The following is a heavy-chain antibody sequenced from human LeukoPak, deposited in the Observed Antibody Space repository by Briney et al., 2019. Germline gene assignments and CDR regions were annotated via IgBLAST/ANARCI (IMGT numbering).Heavy chain of an antibody. CDR1: GFIFSTYA. V-gene: IGHV3-23*01. Sequence: GGSLRLSCAASGFIFSTYAMNWVRQAPGKGLEWVSGISGGGGAIYYADSVKGRFTISRDNSKNTLYLQMNSLRAEDMAVYYCAKDLSGIAGASDYWGQGTLVTVSS. CDR2: ISGGGGAI. CDR3: AKDLSGIAGASDY. J-gene: IGHJ4*02. D-gene: IGHD6-19*01.